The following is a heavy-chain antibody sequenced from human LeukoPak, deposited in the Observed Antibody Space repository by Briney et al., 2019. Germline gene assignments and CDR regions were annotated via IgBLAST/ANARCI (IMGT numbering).Heavy chain of an antibody. J-gene: IGHJ4*02. Sequence: GGSLRLSCAASGFTFSSYGMHWVRQAPGKGLEWVSAISGSGGNTDYADSVKGRFTISRDNSKNTLYLQMNSLRAEDTAVYYCATKGYDSGWYGNWGQGTLVTVSS. V-gene: IGHV3-23*01. CDR3: ATKGYDSGWYGN. D-gene: IGHD6-19*01. CDR1: GFTFSSYG. CDR2: ISGSGGNT.